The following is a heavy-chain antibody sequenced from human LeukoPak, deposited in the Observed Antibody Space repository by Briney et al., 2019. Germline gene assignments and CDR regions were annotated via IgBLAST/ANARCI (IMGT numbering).Heavy chain of an antibody. CDR1: GGTFSSYA. V-gene: IGHV1-69*04. CDR2: IIPILGIA. J-gene: IGHJ5*02. CDR3: ARELHSRNYYDSSGYTIDP. Sequence: VASVKVSCKASGGTFSSYAISWVRQAPEQGLEWMGRIIPILGIANYAQKFQGRVTITADKSTSTAYMELSSLRSEDTAVYYCARELHSRNYYDSSGYTIDPWGQGTLVTVSS. D-gene: IGHD3-22*01.